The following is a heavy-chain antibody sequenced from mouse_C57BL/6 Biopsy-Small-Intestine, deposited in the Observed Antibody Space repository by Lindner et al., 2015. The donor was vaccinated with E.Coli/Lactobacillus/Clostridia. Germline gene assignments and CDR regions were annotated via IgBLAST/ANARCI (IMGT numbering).Heavy chain of an antibody. V-gene: IGHV1-81*01. CDR1: GYTFTSYG. Sequence: VQLQESGAELAKPGASVKLSCKASGYTFTSYGISWVKQGIGQGLEWIGEIYPRSGDTYYNEQFKGKATLTADKSSSTAYMELRSLTSEDSAVYFCARRGISGYVYFDYWGQGTTLTVSS. CDR2: IYPRSGDT. D-gene: IGHD3-2*02. CDR3: ARRGISGYVYFDY. J-gene: IGHJ2*01.